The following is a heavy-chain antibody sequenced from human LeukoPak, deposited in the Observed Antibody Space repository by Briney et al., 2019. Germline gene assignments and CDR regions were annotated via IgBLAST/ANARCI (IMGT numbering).Heavy chain of an antibody. V-gene: IGHV1-2*02. CDR2: INPKTGDK. CDR3: ASAYEYGWFDP. J-gene: IGHJ5*02. D-gene: IGHD4/OR15-4a*01. Sequence: GASVKVSCKASGYSFTGHYLHWVRQAPGQGLEWMGWINPKTGDKTYAQKFQGSVTMTWDTSITTAYLEMSSLRSDDTDVYYCASAYEYGWFDPWGEGNQVTVSS. CDR1: GYSFTGHY.